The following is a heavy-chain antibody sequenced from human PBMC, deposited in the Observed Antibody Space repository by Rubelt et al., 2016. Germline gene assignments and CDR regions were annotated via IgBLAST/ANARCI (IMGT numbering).Heavy chain of an antibody. D-gene: IGHD3-22*01. Sequence: SLRLSCAASGFTFSNAWMSWVRQAPGKGLEWVGRIKSKTEGGTTDYAAPVKGRFTISRDDSKNTLYLQMNSLKTEDTAVYYCTTDRYYYDSSGFPWFDPWGQGTLVTVSS. V-gene: IGHV3-15*01. J-gene: IGHJ5*02. CDR2: IKSKTEGGTT. CDR3: TTDRYYYDSSGFPWFDP. CDR1: GFTFSNAW.